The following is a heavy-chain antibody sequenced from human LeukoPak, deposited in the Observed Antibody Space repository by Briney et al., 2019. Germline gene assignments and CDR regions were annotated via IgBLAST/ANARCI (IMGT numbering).Heavy chain of an antibody. CDR2: ISYDGRNE. J-gene: IGHJ4*02. CDR3: AKDRSFYSRGSPDY. Sequence: PGGSLRLSCEVSGFVVTNFAMHWVRQAPGKGLEWVAVISYDGRNEYYTDSVRVRFTVSRDISKNTLYLQMNSLRAEDTAVYYCAKDRSFYSRGSPDYWGQGTLVTVSS. CDR1: GFVVTNFA. D-gene: IGHD6-19*01. V-gene: IGHV3-30*04.